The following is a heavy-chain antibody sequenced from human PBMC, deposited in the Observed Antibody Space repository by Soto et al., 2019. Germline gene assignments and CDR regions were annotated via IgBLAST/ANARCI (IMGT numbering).Heavy chain of an antibody. V-gene: IGHV3-30*18. CDR1: GFTFSSYG. Sequence: QVQLVESGGGVVQPGRSPRLSCAASGFTFSSYGMHWVRQAPGKGLEWVAVISYDGSNKYYADSVKGRFTISRDNSKNTLYLQMNSLRAEDTAVYYCAKTGGGYQLLSYGMDVWGQGTTVTVSS. D-gene: IGHD2-2*01. J-gene: IGHJ6*02. CDR2: ISYDGSNK. CDR3: AKTGGGYQLLSYGMDV.